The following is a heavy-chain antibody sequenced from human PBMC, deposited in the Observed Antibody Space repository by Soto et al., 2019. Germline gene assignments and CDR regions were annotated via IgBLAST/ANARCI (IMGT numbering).Heavy chain of an antibody. Sequence: SVKVSCKASGGTFSSYTISWVRQAPGQGLEWMGRIIPILGIANYAQKFQGRVTITADKSTSTAYMELSSLRSEDTAVYYCARDLGYSYGTWWFDPWGQGTLVTVSS. CDR3: ARDLGYSYGTWWFDP. J-gene: IGHJ5*02. CDR2: IIPILGIA. D-gene: IGHD5-18*01. V-gene: IGHV1-69*04. CDR1: GGTFSSYT.